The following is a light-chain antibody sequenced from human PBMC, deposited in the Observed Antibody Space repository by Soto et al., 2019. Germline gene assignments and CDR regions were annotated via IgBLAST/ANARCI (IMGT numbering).Light chain of an antibody. CDR1: QSVASN. V-gene: IGKV3-15*01. CDR2: GTS. J-gene: IGKJ4*01. CDR3: QQRSNWPPLT. Sequence: EIVMTQSPASLSVSPGESVTLSCRASQSVASNLAWYQQKPGQAPRLLIYGTSTRATGVPARFSGSGSGTDFTLTISSLQAADFAVYYCQQRSNWPPLTFGGGTKVEIK.